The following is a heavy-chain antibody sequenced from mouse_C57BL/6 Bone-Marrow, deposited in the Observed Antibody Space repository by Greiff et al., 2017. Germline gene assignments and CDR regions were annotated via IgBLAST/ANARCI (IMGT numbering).Heavy chain of an antibody. D-gene: IGHD2-1*01. Sequence: QVQLQQPGAELVMPGASVKLSCKASGYTFTSYWMHWVKQRPGQGLEWIGEIDPSDSYTNYNQKFKGKSTLTVAKSSSTAYMKLSSLTSEDSAVYYCARRGYGNLFAYWGQGTLVTVSA. CDR3: ARRGYGNLFAY. J-gene: IGHJ3*01. V-gene: IGHV1-69*01. CDR1: GYTFTSYW. CDR2: IDPSDSYT.